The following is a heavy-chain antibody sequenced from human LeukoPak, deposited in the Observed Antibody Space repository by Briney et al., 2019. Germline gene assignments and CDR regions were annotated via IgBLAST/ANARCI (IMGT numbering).Heavy chain of an antibody. V-gene: IGHV4-59*08. CDR1: GGSISSYY. CDR2: IYYSGST. CDR3: ARHSGGRDSSGEYWYFDL. D-gene: IGHD3-22*01. Sequence: PSETLSLTCTVSGGSISSYYWSWIRQPPGKGLEWIGYIYYSGSTNYNASLKSRVTISVDTSKNQFSLKLSSVTAADTAVYYCARHSGGRDSSGEYWYFDLWGRGTLVTASS. J-gene: IGHJ2*01.